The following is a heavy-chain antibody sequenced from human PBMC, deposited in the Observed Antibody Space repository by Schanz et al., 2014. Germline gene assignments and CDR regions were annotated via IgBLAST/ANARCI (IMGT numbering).Heavy chain of an antibody. CDR1: GYTFTRYY. J-gene: IGHJ6*02. CDR2: IIPIHGIV. V-gene: IGHV1-69*09. CDR3: ARAKRFGDMDV. Sequence: VQLVQSGAEVKRPGASVKVSCKASGYTFTRYYIHWVRQAPGQGLEWMGRIIPIHGIVNYAQRFQDRVRITADKSTSTAYMELRNLRSDDTAVYYCARAKRFGDMDVWGQGTTVTVSS. D-gene: IGHD3-10*01.